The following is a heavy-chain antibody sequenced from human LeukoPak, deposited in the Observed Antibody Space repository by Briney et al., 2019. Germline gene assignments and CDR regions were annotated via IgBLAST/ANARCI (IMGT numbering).Heavy chain of an antibody. CDR2: ITSSGSTI. Sequence: AGGSLRLSCAASGFTFSSYEMNWVRQAPGKGLEWVSYITSSGSTIYYVDSVKGRFTISRDNAKNSLYLLMNSLRAEDTAVYYCAIPTYYYDSSGQGYWGQGTLVTVSS. CDR1: GFTFSSYE. CDR3: AIPTYYYDSSGQGY. V-gene: IGHV3-48*03. D-gene: IGHD3-22*01. J-gene: IGHJ4*02.